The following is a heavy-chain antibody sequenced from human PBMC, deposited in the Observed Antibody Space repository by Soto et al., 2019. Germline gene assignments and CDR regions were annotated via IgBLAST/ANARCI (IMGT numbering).Heavy chain of an antibody. CDR1: GGSISSSSYY. J-gene: IGHJ4*02. V-gene: IGHV4-39*01. Sequence: SETLSLTCTVSGGSISSSSYYWGWIRQPPGKGLEWIGSIYYSGSTYYNPSLKSRVTISVDTSKNQFSLKLSSVTAADTAVYYCARLLYYGDYYWGQGTLVTVSS. CDR2: IYYSGST. D-gene: IGHD4-17*01. CDR3: ARLLYYGDYY.